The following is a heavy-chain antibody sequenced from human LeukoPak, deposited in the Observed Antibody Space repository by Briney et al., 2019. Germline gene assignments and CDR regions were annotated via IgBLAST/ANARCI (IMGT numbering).Heavy chain of an antibody. V-gene: IGHV4-59*01. CDR3: AREGRWELLRAFDI. D-gene: IGHD1-26*01. Sequence: ETLSLTCTVSGGSISSYYWSWIRQPPGKGLEWIGYIYYSGSTNYNPSLKSRVTISVDTSKNQFSLKLSSVTAADTAVYYCAREGRWELLRAFDIWGQGTMVTVSS. CDR2: IYYSGST. J-gene: IGHJ3*02. CDR1: GGSISSYY.